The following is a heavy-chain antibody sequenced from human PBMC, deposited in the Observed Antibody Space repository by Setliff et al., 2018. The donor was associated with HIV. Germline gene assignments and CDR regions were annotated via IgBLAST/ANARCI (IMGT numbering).Heavy chain of an antibody. CDR2: INHSGST. Sequence: SETLSLTCAVYGESVSGYYWSWIRQPPGKGREWIGEINHSGSTNYNPSLKSRVTISVDTSKSQFSLKLTSVTAADTAVYYCARDRSNWNYGKNYMDVWGKGTTVTVSS. CDR3: ARDRSNWNYGKNYMDV. CDR1: GESVSGYY. D-gene: IGHD1-7*01. J-gene: IGHJ6*03. V-gene: IGHV4-34*01.